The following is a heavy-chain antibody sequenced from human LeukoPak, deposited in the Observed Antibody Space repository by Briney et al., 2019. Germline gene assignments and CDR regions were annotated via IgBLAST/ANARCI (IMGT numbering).Heavy chain of an antibody. Sequence: ASVTVSCKASGYTFTGYYMHWVRQAPGQGLEWMGWINPNSGGTNYAQKFQGRVTMTRDTSISTAYMELSRLRSDDTAVYYCARGGYYGSGSYNGCFDYWGQGTLVTVSS. CDR3: ARGGYYGSGSYNGCFDY. D-gene: IGHD3-10*01. V-gene: IGHV1-2*02. J-gene: IGHJ4*02. CDR2: INPNSGGT. CDR1: GYTFTGYY.